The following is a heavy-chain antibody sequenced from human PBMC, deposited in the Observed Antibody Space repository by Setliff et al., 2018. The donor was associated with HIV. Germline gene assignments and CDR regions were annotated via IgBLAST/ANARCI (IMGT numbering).Heavy chain of an antibody. CDR3: ARGLYSSSSRGAFDI. CDR1: GYTFTSCG. Sequence: ASVKVSCKASGYTFTSCGITWMRQAPGQGLEWMGWISAYNGNTDYAQKVQGRVTMTTDTSTSTAYMELRSLRSDDTAVYYCARGLYSSSSRGAFDIWGQGTMVTVSS. CDR2: ISAYNGNT. J-gene: IGHJ3*02. D-gene: IGHD6-6*01. V-gene: IGHV1-18*01.